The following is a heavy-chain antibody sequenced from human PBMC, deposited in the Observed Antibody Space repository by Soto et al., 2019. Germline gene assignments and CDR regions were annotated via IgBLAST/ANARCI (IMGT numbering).Heavy chain of an antibody. CDR2: IYYSGST. J-gene: IGHJ4*02. D-gene: IGHD3-22*01. CDR3: TTEFGYSRGQNDH. V-gene: IGHV4-31*11. Sequence: SETLSLTCAVSGGSISSGGYSWSWIRQHPGKGLEWIGYIYYSGSTYYKPSLKSRVTISVDTSKNQFSLKLSSVTAADTAVYYCTTEFGYSRGQNDHWGQGTLVTVSS. CDR1: GGSISSGGYS.